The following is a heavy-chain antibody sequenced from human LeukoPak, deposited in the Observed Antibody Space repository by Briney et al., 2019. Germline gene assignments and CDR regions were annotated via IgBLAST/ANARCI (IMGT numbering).Heavy chain of an antibody. V-gene: IGHV3-30*18. CDR3: AKDQGYYDILTGYSEY. Sequence: GGSLRLSCAASGFTFSSYGMHWVRQAPGKGLEWVAVISYDGSNKYYADSVKGRFTISRDNSKNTLYLQMNSLRAEDTAVYYCAKDQGYYDILTGYSEYWGQGTLVTVSS. D-gene: IGHD3-9*01. CDR2: ISYDGSNK. CDR1: GFTFSSYG. J-gene: IGHJ4*02.